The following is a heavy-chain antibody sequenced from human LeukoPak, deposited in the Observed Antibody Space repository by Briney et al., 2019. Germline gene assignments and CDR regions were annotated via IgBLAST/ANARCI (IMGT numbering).Heavy chain of an antibody. Sequence: GGSLRLSCAASGFTVSSNYMSWVRQAPGKGLEWVSVIYSGGSTYYADSVKGRFAISRDNSKNTLYLQMNSLRAEDTAVYYCASNYDSSGQYFDYWGQGTLVTVSS. CDR3: ASNYDSSGQYFDY. V-gene: IGHV3-66*01. D-gene: IGHD3-22*01. J-gene: IGHJ4*02. CDR2: IYSGGST. CDR1: GFTVSSNY.